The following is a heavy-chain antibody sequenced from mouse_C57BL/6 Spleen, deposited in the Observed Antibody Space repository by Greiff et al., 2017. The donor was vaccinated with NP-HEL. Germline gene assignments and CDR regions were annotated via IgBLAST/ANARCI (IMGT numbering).Heavy chain of an antibody. CDR2: IYPGSGST. CDR3: ARKGAAQVYYAMDY. CDR1: GYTFTSYW. V-gene: IGHV1-55*01. J-gene: IGHJ4*01. Sequence: VQLQQPGAELVKPGASVKMSCKASGYTFTSYWITWVKQRPGQGLEWIGDIYPGSGSTNYNEKFKSEATLTVDTSSSTAYMQLSSLTSEDSAVYYCARKGAAQVYYAMDYWGQGTSVTVSS. D-gene: IGHD3-2*02.